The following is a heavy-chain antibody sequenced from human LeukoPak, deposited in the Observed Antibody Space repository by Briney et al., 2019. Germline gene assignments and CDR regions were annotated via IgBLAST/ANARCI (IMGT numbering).Heavy chain of an antibody. CDR3: ARVRKYSGYYSWYFDL. J-gene: IGHJ2*01. D-gene: IGHD5-12*01. CDR2: IKQDGSEK. CDR1: GFTFSSYG. Sequence: GGSLRLSCAASGFTFSSYGMHWVRQAPGKGLEWVANIKQDGSEKYYVDSVKGRFTISRDNAKNSLYLRMNSLRAGDTAVYYCARVRKYSGYYSWYFDLWGRGTLVTVSS. V-gene: IGHV3-7*01.